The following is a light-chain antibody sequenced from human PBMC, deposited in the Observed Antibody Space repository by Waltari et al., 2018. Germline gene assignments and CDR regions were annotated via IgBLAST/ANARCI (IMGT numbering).Light chain of an antibody. J-gene: IGLJ1*01. Sequence: SYVLTQPPSVSVATGQTARISCDGNNIGIRSVNWYQHQPGQAPLLVIFDNDDRPSGIPGRISGSNSGDTATLTIGRVEAGDEADYYCQIWDSRSDHPYVFGSGTKVTV. CDR2: DND. CDR3: QIWDSRSDHPYV. CDR1: NIGIRS. V-gene: IGLV3-21*02.